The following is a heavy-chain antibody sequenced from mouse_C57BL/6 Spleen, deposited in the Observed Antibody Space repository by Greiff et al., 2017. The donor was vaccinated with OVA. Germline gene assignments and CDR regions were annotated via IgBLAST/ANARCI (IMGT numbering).Heavy chain of an antibody. CDR2: IYPSDSET. CDR1: GYTFTSYW. J-gene: IGHJ4*01. D-gene: IGHD2-5*01. CDR3: ARRYSNFRGYAMDY. V-gene: IGHV1-61*01. Sequence: QVQLQQPGAELVRPGSSVKLSCKASGYTFTSYWMDWVKQRPGQGLEWIGNIYPSDSETHYNQKFKDKATLTVDKSSSTAYMQLSSLTSEDSAVYYGARRYSNFRGYAMDYWGQGTSVTVSS.